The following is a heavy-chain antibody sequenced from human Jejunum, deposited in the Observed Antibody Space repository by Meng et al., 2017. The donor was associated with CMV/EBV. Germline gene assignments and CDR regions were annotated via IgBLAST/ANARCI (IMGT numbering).Heavy chain of an antibody. V-gene: IGHV3-73*01. CDR1: GFPFSGSA. Sequence: ASGFPFSGSAMHWVRQASGKGLEWVGRIRSKANNYATAYAASVNGRFTISRDDSKNTAFLQMNSLKTEDTAVYYCTRPFNWAFDYWGQGTLVTVSS. J-gene: IGHJ4*02. CDR2: IRSKANNYAT. D-gene: IGHD7-27*01. CDR3: TRPFNWAFDY.